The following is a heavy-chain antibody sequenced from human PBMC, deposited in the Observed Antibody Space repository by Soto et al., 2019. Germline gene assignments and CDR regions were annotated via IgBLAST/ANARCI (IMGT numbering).Heavy chain of an antibody. CDR3: ERGGQKNVYTSIGP. Sequence: SVKLYWKASAESLNDYGIGRLRQARRQGLEWMGWISTYNGNTNTYHKKRFQGRFTMTSDSASNTAYMELRSLTPEDTAVYYCERGGQKNVYTSIGPWGQGTLVTVSS. J-gene: IGHJ5*02. D-gene: IGHD1-1*01. V-gene: IGHV1-18*04. CDR1: AESLNDYG. CDR2: ISTYNGNT.